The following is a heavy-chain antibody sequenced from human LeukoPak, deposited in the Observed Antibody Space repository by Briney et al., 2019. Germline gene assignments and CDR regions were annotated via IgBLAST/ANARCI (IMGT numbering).Heavy chain of an antibody. D-gene: IGHD3-3*01. Sequence: PGSSLRLSCAASGFTFSIYGMHWVRQAPAKGLEWGAVIWYDGSNKYYADSVKGRFTISRDNSKNTLYLQMNSLRAEDTAVYYCARENVANPLEGFDPWGQGTLVTVSS. CDR1: GFTFSIYG. J-gene: IGHJ5*02. CDR3: ARENVANPLEGFDP. CDR2: IWYDGSNK. V-gene: IGHV3-33*01.